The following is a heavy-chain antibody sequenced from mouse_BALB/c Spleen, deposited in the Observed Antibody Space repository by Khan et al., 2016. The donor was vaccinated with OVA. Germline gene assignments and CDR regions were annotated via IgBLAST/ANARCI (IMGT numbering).Heavy chain of an antibody. Sequence: QIQLVQSGPELKKPGETVKISCKASGYTFTNCGMNWVKQAPGKGLKWMGWINTYTGEPTYADDFKGRFAFSLETSASTAYLQINNLKNEDTATYFGARPHYFSYVMDYWGQGTSVTGSS. V-gene: IGHV9-3-1*01. CDR2: INTYTGEP. D-gene: IGHD1-1*01. CDR1: GYTFTNCG. CDR3: ARPHYFSYVMDY. J-gene: IGHJ4*01.